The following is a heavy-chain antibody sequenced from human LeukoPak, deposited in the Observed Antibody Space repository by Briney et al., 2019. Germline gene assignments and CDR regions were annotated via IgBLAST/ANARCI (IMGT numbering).Heavy chain of an antibody. V-gene: IGHV3-33*01. CDR1: GFTFSNYD. CDR2: IWYDGSNK. Sequence: WSVRLSCAASGFTFSNYDVHWVRQAPGKGLEWVAVIWYDGSNKYYVDSVKGRFTISRDISKNTLYLQMNSLSAEDTAVYYCARHGYNYGFDYWGKGTMVTVSS. J-gene: IGHJ4*02. D-gene: IGHD5-24*01. CDR3: ARHGYNYGFDY.